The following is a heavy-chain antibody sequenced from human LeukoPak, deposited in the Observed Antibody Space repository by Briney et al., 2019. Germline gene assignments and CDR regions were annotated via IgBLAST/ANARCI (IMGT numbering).Heavy chain of an antibody. J-gene: IGHJ5*02. D-gene: IGHD1-26*01. CDR2: ISGSGGNT. V-gene: IGHV3-23*01. CDR1: GFAFSNYW. Sequence: PGGSLRLSCAASGFAFSNYWLHWVRQAPGKGLEWVSTISGSGGNTYYSDSVMGRFTISRDNARNTLFLQIDSLRLEDTAIYCCAKGPHSYRDLNHWGRGTLVTVSS. CDR3: AKGPHSYRDLNH.